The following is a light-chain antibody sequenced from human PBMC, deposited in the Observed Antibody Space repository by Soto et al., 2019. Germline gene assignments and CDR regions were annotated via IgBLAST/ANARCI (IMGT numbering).Light chain of an antibody. V-gene: IGKV3-15*01. CDR1: QRVSSN. J-gene: IGKJ2*01. CDR2: GAS. Sequence: EIVMTQSPATLSVSPGERATLSCRASQRVSSNVAWYQQKPGQAPRVLIFGASTRATGTPARFSGSGSGTEFTLTISSLQPEDFAVYYCQQYNIWPPYTFGQGTKVDIK. CDR3: QQYNIWPPYT.